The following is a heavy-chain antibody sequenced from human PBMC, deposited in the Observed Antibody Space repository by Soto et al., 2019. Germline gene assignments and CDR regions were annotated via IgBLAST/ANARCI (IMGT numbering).Heavy chain of an antibody. J-gene: IGHJ4*02. V-gene: IGHV2-5*02. CDR3: AHIVPFDFRGSNIEF. Sequence: QITLKESGPTLVKPTQTLTLTCTFSGFSLNTHTVGVACIRQPPGKALAWLALIYWDEDKRYSRSLKSRLTITKDASKNQVVLTMTDMDPVDTAAYYCAHIVPFDFRGSNIEFWGPGILVTVSS. D-gene: IGHD3-9*01. CDR2: IYWDEDK. CDR1: GFSLNTHTVG.